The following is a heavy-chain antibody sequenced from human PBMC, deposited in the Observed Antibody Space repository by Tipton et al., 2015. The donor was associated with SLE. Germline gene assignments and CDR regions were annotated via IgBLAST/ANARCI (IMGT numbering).Heavy chain of an antibody. CDR2: VFDTGYT. CDR3: ARQDLGRAATLTFDI. J-gene: IGHJ4*02. Sequence: TLSLTCHVAGGAIRNSPYYWAWFRQPPGKRLAWIGSVFDTGYTAYNPSLEGRMSISVDTSNNEFSLKLSSVTAADTAVYFCARQDLGRAATLTFDIWGLGTLVTVSS. CDR1: GGAIRNSPYY. V-gene: IGHV4-39*01. D-gene: IGHD6-25*01.